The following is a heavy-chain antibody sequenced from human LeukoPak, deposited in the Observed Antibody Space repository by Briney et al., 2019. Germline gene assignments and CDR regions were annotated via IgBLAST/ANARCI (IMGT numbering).Heavy chain of an antibody. J-gene: IGHJ4*02. CDR3: TRDCCASGSHDY. CDR2: IKQDGSEE. D-gene: IGHD3-10*01. Sequence: GGSLRLSCAASGFTFSTYAMSWVRQAPGKGLGWVANIKQDGSEEYYEDSVKGRFTISRDNAKNSLYLQMNSLRAEDTAVYYCTRDCCASGSHDYWGQGALVTVSS. CDR1: GFTFSTYA. V-gene: IGHV3-7*04.